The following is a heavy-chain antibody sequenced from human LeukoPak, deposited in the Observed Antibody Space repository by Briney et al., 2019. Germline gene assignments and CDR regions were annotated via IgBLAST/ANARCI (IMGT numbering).Heavy chain of an antibody. CDR2: IYYSGST. Sequence: PSETLSLTCTVSGGSISSSSYYWGWIRQPPGKGLVWLGSIYYSGSTYYNPSLKSRVTISVDTSKNQFSLKLSSVTAADTAVYYCARHLRTSSIAARRRTQVDYWGQGTLVTVSS. CDR1: GGSISSSSYY. V-gene: IGHV4-39*01. CDR3: ARHLRTSSIAARRRTQVDY. D-gene: IGHD6-6*01. J-gene: IGHJ4*02.